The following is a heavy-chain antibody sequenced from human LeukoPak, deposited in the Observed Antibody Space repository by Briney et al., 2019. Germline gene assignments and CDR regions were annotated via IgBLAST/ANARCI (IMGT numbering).Heavy chain of an antibody. V-gene: IGHV1-8*01. CDR1: GYTLTSYD. CDR3: ARRRMATTSRWFDP. Sequence: ASVKVSCKASGYTLTSYDINWVRQATGQGLEWMGWMNPNSGNTGYAQKFQGRVTMTRNTSISTAYMELSSLRSEDTAVYYCARRRMATTSRWFDPWGQGTLVTVSS. J-gene: IGHJ5*02. D-gene: IGHD5-24*01. CDR2: MNPNSGNT.